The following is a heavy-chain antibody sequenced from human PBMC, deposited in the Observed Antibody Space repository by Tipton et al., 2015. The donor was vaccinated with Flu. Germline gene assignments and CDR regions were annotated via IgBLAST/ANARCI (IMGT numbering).Heavy chain of an antibody. CDR1: GNSIRSASFY. J-gene: IGHJ6*02. D-gene: IGHD1-1*01. V-gene: IGHV4-61*02. Sequence: SLTCTVSGNSIRSASFYWSWIRQPAGKGLEWIGRVYTSGSTNYNPSLKSRVTISVDTSKNQFSLKLGSVTAADTAVYYCTKDTRATAGMDVWGRGTTVTVAS. CDR2: VYTSGST. CDR3: TKDTRATAGMDV.